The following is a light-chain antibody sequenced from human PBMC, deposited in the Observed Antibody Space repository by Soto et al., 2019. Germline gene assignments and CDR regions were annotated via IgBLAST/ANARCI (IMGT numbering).Light chain of an antibody. CDR1: ESISEW. V-gene: IGKV1-5*03. J-gene: IGKJ4*01. CDR2: KAS. CDR3: QQYSGYSGVT. Sequence: DIQMTQSPSTLSASAGDRVTITCRASESISEWLAWYQQKPGKAPKLLIYKASTLVSGVPSRFSGTGSETEFTLTLTSLQPDDSATYYCQQYSGYSGVTFGGGTQVVIK.